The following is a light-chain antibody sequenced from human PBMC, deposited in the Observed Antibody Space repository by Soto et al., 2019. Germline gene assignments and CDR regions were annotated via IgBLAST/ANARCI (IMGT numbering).Light chain of an antibody. CDR1: QSVRSK. V-gene: IGKV3D-15*01. CDR2: EAS. J-gene: IGKJ3*01. Sequence: EIVMTQSPGTVSVSPGERATLSCRASQSVRSKLAWYQQKPGQAPRVLIYEASTRATGIPASFSGSGSGTEFTLTISSLQSEDFAVYYCLQYDDWPFTFGPGTTVDIK. CDR3: LQYDDWPFT.